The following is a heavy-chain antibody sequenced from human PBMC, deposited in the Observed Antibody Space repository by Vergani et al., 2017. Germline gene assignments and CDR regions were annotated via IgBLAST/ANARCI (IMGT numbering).Heavy chain of an antibody. J-gene: IGHJ4*02. CDR1: GFIVSSYY. CDR3: AGPQGTSAYYYGGFDY. D-gene: IGHD3-22*01. V-gene: IGHV3-23*04. CDR2: ISSDGGST. Sequence: EVELVETGGGLIQAGGSLRLSCEASGFIVSSYYMSWVRQAPGKGLEWVSTISSDGGSTYYADSVKGRFTISRDNSKNTLSLQMNSLTAEDTAIYYCAGPQGTSAYYYGGFDYWGQGILVTVSS.